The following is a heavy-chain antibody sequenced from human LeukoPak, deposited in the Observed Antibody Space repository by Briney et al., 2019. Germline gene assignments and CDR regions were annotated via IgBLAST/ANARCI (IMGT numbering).Heavy chain of an antibody. D-gene: IGHD3-22*01. J-gene: IGHJ6*02. Sequence: SGGSLRLSCAASGFTVSSNYMSWARQAPGEGLEWVSVIYSGGSTYFADSVKGRFTISRDNSKNTLYLQMNSLRAEDTAVYYCARDGTNYYDSSSYYSDYYYYYGMDVWGQGTTVTVSS. CDR1: GFTVSSNY. V-gene: IGHV3-53*01. CDR2: IYSGGST. CDR3: ARDGTNYYDSSSYYSDYYYYYGMDV.